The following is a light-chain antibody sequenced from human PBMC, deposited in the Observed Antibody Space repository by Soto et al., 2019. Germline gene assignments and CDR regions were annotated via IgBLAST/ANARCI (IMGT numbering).Light chain of an antibody. V-gene: IGKV3-15*01. CDR3: QQYNNWPGT. Sequence: IVLSQSPGTLSLSPGERATLSFSSCQSVSSSYLAWYQQKPGQAPRLLIYGASTRATGIPARFSGSGSGTEFTLTISSLQSEDFAVYYCQQYNNWPGTFGQGTKVDIK. CDR1: QSVSSSY. CDR2: GAS. J-gene: IGKJ1*01.